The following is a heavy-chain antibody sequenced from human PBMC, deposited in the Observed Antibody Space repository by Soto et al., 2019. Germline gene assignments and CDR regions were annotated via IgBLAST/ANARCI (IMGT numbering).Heavy chain of an antibody. J-gene: IGHJ4*02. D-gene: IGHD3-10*01. CDR1: GFTFSDYY. CDR3: ARGGTWFGESYFTY. V-gene: IGHV3-11*01. CDR2: MSSSGLSI. Sequence: GGSLRLSCAASGFTFSDYYMSWIRQAPGRGLEWVSYMSSSGLSINYADSVKGRFTISRDNADNSLYLQMNSLRAEDTAVYYCARGGTWFGESYFTYRGQGTRVTVSS.